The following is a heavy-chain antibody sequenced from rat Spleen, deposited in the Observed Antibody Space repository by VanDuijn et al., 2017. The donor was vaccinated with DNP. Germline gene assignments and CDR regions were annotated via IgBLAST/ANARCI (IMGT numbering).Heavy chain of an antibody. CDR2: ITSSGGST. CDR1: GFTFSNYY. CDR3: ARGVYYYSATYWYFDF. D-gene: IGHD1-1*01. Sequence: EVQLVESGGGLVQPGRSLKLSCAASGFTFSNYYMAWVRQVPGKGLEWVAAITSSGGSTYYPDSVKGRFTISRDNAKNTLYLQMNSLRSEDTATYYCARGVYYYSATYWYFDFWGPGTMVSVSS. J-gene: IGHJ1*01. V-gene: IGHV5-25*01.